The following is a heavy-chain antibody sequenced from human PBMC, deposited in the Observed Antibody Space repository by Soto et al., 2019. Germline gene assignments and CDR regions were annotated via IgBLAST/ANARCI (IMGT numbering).Heavy chain of an antibody. CDR2: VWFEGNNK. CDR3: ARDGAPGVSAEYYFYY. V-gene: IGHV3-33*01. D-gene: IGHD2-15*01. Sequence: QVQLVESGGGVVQPGRSLRLSCAASGFPFSSYGMHWVRQAPGKGLEWVAVVWFEGNNKYYADSLKGRFTISRDNSKNTLSLQMNSLRAEDTGVYYCARDGAPGVSAEYYFYYWGQGSLVTVSS. J-gene: IGHJ4*02. CDR1: GFPFSSYG.